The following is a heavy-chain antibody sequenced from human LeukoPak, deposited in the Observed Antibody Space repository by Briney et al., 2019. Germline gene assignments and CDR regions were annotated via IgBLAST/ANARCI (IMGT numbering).Heavy chain of an antibody. CDR1: GYTFTGYY. D-gene: IGHD3-16*01. V-gene: IGHV1-2*02. J-gene: IGHJ6*03. CDR2: INPNSGGT. CDR3: ARDGGPGPYYYYYMDV. Sequence: GASVKVSCKASGYTFTGYYMHWVRQAPGQGLEWTGWINPNSGGTNYAQKFQGRVTMTRDTSISTAYMELSRLRSDDTAVYYCARDGGPGPYYYYYMDVWGKGTTVTASS.